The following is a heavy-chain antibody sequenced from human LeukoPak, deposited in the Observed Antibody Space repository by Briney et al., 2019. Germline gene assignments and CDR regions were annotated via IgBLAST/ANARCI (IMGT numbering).Heavy chain of an antibody. CDR1: GGSFSDYY. CDR3: ARLRWLHQAYYFDY. J-gene: IGHJ4*02. D-gene: IGHD5-24*01. CDR2: INHSGST. Sequence: PSETLSLTCAVYGGSFSDYYWSWIRQPPGKGLEWIGEINHSGSTNYNPSLKSRVIISIDTSKKQFSLKLSSVTAADTAVYYCARLRWLHQAYYFDYWGQGTLVTVSS. V-gene: IGHV4-34*01.